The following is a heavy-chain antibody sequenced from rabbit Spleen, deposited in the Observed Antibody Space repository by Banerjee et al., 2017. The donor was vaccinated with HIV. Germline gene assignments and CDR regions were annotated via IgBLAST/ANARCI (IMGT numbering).Heavy chain of an antibody. V-gene: IGHV1S40*01. CDR2: IDTGTSNSA. CDR3: ARDLDGVIGWNFGW. Sequence: QSLEESGGDLVKPGASLTLTCTASGFSLSNSYWISWVRQAPGKGLEWIAYIDTGTSNSAVYATWAKGRFPCSKTSSTTVTLQMTSLTAADTATYFCARDLDGVIGWNFGWWGPGTLVTVS. CDR1: GFSLSNSYW. D-gene: IGHD4-1*01. J-gene: IGHJ6*01.